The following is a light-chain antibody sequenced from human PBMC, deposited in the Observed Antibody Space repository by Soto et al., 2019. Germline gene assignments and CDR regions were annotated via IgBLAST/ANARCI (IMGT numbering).Light chain of an antibody. CDR3: AAWDDSLNGVV. CDR2: SNS. Sequence: QSVLTQPPSASGTPGQRVTISCSGRSSNIGSNTVNWYQQLPGTAPKLLIYSNSQRPSGVPDRFSGSKSGASASLAISGLQSEDEADYHCAAWDDSLNGVVFGGGTKLTVL. CDR1: SSNIGSNT. V-gene: IGLV1-44*01. J-gene: IGLJ2*01.